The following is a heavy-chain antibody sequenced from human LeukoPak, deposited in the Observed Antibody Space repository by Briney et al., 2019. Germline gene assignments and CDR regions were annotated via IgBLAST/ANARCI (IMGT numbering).Heavy chain of an antibody. CDR3: ARVKSSGWSREYYFDY. Sequence: PGGSLRLSCAASGFTFSTYVMHWVRQAPGKGLEWVAVILYDGSNKLYPDSVKGRFTISRDNSKNTLYLQMNSLRAEDTAVYYCARVKSSGWSREYYFDYWGQGAQVTVSS. D-gene: IGHD6-19*01. CDR1: GFTFSTYV. J-gene: IGHJ4*02. CDR2: ILYDGSNK. V-gene: IGHV3-30-3*01.